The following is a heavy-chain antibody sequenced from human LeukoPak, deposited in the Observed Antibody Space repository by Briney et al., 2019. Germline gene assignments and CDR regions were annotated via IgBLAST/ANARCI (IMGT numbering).Heavy chain of an antibody. V-gene: IGHV4-31*03. J-gene: IGHJ5*02. D-gene: IGHD5-12*01. CDR2: IYYSGST. CDR1: GGSISSGGYY. Sequence: SETLSLTCTVSGGSISSGGYYWSWIRQHPGKGLEWIGYIYYSGSTYYNPSLKSRVTISVDTSKNQFSLKLSSVTAADTAVYYCARGRAPYSSYDWSWFDPWGQGTLVTVSS. CDR3: ARGRAPYSSYDWSWFDP.